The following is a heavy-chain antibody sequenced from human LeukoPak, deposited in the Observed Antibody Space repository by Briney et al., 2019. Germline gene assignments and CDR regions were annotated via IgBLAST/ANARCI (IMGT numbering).Heavy chain of an antibody. D-gene: IGHD3-16*01. Sequence: GGSLRLSCAASGFTFSSYWMTWVRQAPGKGLEWVANIKQDGGDKYYVDSVKGRFTISRDNAKNSLYLQMNSLRAGDTAVYYCPRGRGEDYWGQGTLVTVSS. CDR1: GFTFSSYW. CDR2: IKQDGGDK. J-gene: IGHJ4*02. CDR3: PRGRGEDY. V-gene: IGHV3-7*04.